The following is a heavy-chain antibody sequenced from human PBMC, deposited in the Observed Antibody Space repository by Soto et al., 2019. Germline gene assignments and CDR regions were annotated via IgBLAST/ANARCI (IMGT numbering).Heavy chain of an antibody. J-gene: IGHJ4*02. Sequence: EVQLLESGGDLVQPGGSLRLSCAASGFTFRTYAMSWVRQAPGKGLEWVSGLYGNGGGITYADYVKGRFTISRDNSNNILYLQMHSLRAEDTAVYYCAKDRQPDGLWPFDHWGQGTLVTVSS. CDR3: AKDRQPDGLWPFDH. V-gene: IGHV3-23*01. CDR2: LYGNGGGI. D-gene: IGHD2-8*01. CDR1: GFTFRTYA.